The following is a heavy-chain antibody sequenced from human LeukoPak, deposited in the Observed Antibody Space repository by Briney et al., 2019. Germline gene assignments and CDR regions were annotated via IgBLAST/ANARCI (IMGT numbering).Heavy chain of an antibody. CDR1: GGSISSYY. Sequence: SETLSLTCTVSGGSISSYYWSWIRQPPGKGLEWIGYIYYSGSTNYNPSLKSRVTISVDTSKNQFSLKLSSVTVADTAVYYCARGHSYGYTDYFDYWGQGTLVTVSS. CDR3: ARGHSYGYTDYFDY. CDR2: IYYSGST. V-gene: IGHV4-59*01. J-gene: IGHJ4*02. D-gene: IGHD5-18*01.